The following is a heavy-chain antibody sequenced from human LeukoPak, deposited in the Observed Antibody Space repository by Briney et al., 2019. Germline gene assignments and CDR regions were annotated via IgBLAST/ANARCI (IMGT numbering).Heavy chain of an antibody. J-gene: IGHJ6*03. CDR2: IIPIFGTA. V-gene: IGHV1-69*06. Sequence: SVIVSCKASGGTFSSYAISWVQQAPGQGLEWMGGIIPIFGTANYAQKFQGRVTITADKSTSTAYMELSSLRSEDTAVYYCARGGSPHHYYYYYMDVWGKGTTVTVSS. D-gene: IGHD1-26*01. CDR1: GGTFSSYA. CDR3: ARGGSPHHYYYYYMDV.